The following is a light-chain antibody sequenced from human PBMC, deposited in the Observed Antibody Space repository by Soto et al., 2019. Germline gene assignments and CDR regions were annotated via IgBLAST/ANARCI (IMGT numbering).Light chain of an antibody. CDR2: GNS. CDR1: QSVSASQ. Sequence: EPVLTQSPGTLSLSPGERATLSCRTSQSVSASQLAWYQQKPGQAPRLLIYGNSKRAAGIPDRFTGSGSGTDFTLTIDGLEPEDFAVYYCQQYTQSLWTFGQGTKVDIK. V-gene: IGKV3-20*01. CDR3: QQYTQSLWT. J-gene: IGKJ1*01.